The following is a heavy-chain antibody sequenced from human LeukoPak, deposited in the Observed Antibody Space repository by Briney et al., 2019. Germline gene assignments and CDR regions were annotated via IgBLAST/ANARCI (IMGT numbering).Heavy chain of an antibody. D-gene: IGHD2/OR15-2a*01. CDR3: SRDEATSALSEY. V-gene: IGHV3-23*01. CDR1: GFSFSIST. CDR2: ISNNGGRT. Sequence: GGSLRLSCAGSGFSFSISTMSWVRQAPGRGLEWVSAISNNGGRTDYADSVKGRFTISRDNSKSTLYLHMDSLRAEDTAVYYCSRDEATSALSEYWGQGTLVTVSS. J-gene: IGHJ4*02.